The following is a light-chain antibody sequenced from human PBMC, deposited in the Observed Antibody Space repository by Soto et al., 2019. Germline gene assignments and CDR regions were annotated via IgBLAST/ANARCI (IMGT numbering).Light chain of an antibody. V-gene: IGLV2-14*01. CDR3: SSHTSSSARVV. J-gene: IGLJ2*01. CDR1: NSDIGGYNY. CDR2: DVS. Sequence: QSALTQPASVSGSPGQSITISCTGTNSDIGGYNYVSWYQQHPGKAPKLMIYDVSVRPSGVSNRFSGSKSGNTASLTISGLQAEDAADYYCSSHTSSSARVVFGGGTKLTVL.